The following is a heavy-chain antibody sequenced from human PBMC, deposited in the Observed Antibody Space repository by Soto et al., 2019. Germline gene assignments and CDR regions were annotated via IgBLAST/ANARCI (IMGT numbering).Heavy chain of an antibody. J-gene: IGHJ5*02. V-gene: IGHV1-3*01. CDR1: GYSFATYA. CDR2: SNPATGNT. Sequence: QVQLVQSGAEVKKPGTSVKVSCKASGYSFATYAIHWVRQAPGQGLEWMGWSNPATGNTEYSDKFQDRVTFTSDTSATTAYMELRGLRSEDTAVYYCARRYKSAGWLEPWGQGTLVTVSS. D-gene: IGHD1-1*01. CDR3: ARRYKSAGWLEP.